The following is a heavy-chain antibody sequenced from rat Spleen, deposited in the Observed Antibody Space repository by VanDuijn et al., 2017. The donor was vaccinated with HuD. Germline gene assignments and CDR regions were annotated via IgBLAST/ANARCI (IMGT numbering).Heavy chain of an antibody. J-gene: IGHJ3*01. CDR1: GFSLTDYS. Sequence: VQLKESGPGLVQPSQTLSLTCTVSGFSLTDYSVHWVRQPPGKGLEWMGVMWGGGRTAYNSALKSRLSISRDTSKSQVFLEMNSLQTEDTAIYFCTTFYYYDGSYYYPFAYWGQGTLVTVSS. CDR2: MWGGGRT. D-gene: IGHD1-12*02. V-gene: IGHV2S63*01. CDR3: TTFYYYDGSYYYPFAY.